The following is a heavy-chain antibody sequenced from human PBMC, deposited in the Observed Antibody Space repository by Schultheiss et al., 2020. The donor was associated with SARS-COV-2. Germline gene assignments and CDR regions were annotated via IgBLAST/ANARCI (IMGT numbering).Heavy chain of an antibody. CDR3: TTSEMIVADAFDI. D-gene: IGHD3-22*01. V-gene: IGHV3-15*01. J-gene: IGHJ3*02. Sequence: GGSLRLSCAASGFTFSDYYMSWIRQPPGKGLEWVGRIKSKTDGGTTDYAAPVKGRFTISRDDSKNTLYLQMNSLKTEDTAVYYCTTSEMIVADAFDIWGQGTMVTVSS. CDR1: GFTFSDYY. CDR2: IKSKTDGGTT.